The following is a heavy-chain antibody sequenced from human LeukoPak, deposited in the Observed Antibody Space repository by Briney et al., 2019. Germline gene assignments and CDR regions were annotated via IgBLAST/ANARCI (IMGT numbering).Heavy chain of an antibody. J-gene: IGHJ6*03. D-gene: IGHD6-6*01. Sequence: ASVKVSCMASGYTFTSYDINWVRQATGQGLEWMGWMNPNSGNTGYAQKFQGRVTMTRNTSISTAYMELSSLRSEDTAVYYCARGQEQLVLYYYYYMDVWGKGTTVTVSS. V-gene: IGHV1-8*01. CDR2: MNPNSGNT. CDR3: ARGQEQLVLYYYYYMDV. CDR1: GYTFTSYD.